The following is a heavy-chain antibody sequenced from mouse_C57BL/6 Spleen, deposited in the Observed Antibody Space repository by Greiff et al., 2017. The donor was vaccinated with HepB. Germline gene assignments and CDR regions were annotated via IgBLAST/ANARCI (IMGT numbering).Heavy chain of an antibody. CDR2: IDPSDSYT. D-gene: IGHD3-2*02. V-gene: IGHV1-59*01. Sequence: QVQLQQPGAELVRPGTSVKLSCKASGYTFTSYWMHWVKQRPGQGLEWIGVIDPSDSYTNYNQKFKGKATLTVDTSSSTAYMQLSSLTSEDSAVYYCYSSGRYAMDYWGQGTSVTVSS. CDR3: YSSGRYAMDY. J-gene: IGHJ4*01. CDR1: GYTFTSYW.